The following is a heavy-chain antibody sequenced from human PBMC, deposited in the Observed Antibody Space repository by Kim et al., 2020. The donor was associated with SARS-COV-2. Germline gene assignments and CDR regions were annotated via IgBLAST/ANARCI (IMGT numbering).Heavy chain of an antibody. CDR3: AKETYSSGWLDDY. V-gene: IGHV3-23*03. CDR1: GFTFSSYA. J-gene: IGHJ4*02. Sequence: GGSLRLSCAASGFTFSSYAMSWVRQAPGKGLEWVSVIYSGGSSTYYADSVKGRFTISRDNSKNTLYLQMNSLRAEDTAVYYCAKETYSSGWLDDYWGQGTLVTVSS. CDR2: IYSGGSST. D-gene: IGHD6-19*01.